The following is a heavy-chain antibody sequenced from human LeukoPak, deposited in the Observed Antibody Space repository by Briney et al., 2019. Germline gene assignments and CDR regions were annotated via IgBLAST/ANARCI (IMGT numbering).Heavy chain of an antibody. J-gene: IGHJ4*02. D-gene: IGHD1-14*01. V-gene: IGHV3-21*01. CDR3: VRGNHGLRFY. Sequence: GGSLGLSCAASGFTFSSYSMNWVRQAPGKGLEWVSSISSSSSYIYYADSVKGRFTISRDNAKNSLYLQMNSLRAEDTAVYYCVRGNHGLRFYWGQGTLVTVSS. CDR1: GFTFSSYS. CDR2: ISSSSSYI.